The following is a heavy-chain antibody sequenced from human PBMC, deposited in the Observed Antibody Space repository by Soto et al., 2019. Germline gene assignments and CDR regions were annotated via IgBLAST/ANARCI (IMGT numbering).Heavy chain of an antibody. D-gene: IGHD3-9*01. CDR2: IRGRGGDT. V-gene: IGHV3-23*01. CDR3: AKDVNYDILAGYYYY. CDR1: DFSISNYG. J-gene: IGHJ4*02. Sequence: EVQLLESGGGLVQPGGSLRLSCAASDFSISNYGMTWVRQAPGKGLEWVSTIRGRGGDTYYADSVRGRFTISRDTSKNTLFLQMRRLRAEDKDVYYCAKDVNYDILAGYYYYWGQGTQVTVSS.